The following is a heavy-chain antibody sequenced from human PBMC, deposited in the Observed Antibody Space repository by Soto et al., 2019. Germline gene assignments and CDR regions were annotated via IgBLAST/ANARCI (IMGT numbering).Heavy chain of an antibody. J-gene: IGHJ6*02. Sequence: PSETLSLTCTVSGGSISSYYWSWIRQPPGKGLEWIGYIYYSGSTNYNPSLKSRVTISVDTSKNQFSLKLSSVTAADTAVYYCARGGAYSSSWYGAYYYYGMDVWGQGTTVTVSS. D-gene: IGHD6-13*01. CDR2: IYYSGST. CDR3: ARGGAYSSSWYGAYYYYGMDV. CDR1: GGSISSYY. V-gene: IGHV4-59*01.